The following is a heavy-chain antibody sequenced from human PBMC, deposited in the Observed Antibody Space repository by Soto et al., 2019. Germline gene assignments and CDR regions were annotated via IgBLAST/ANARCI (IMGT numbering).Heavy chain of an antibody. Sequence: ASVKVSCKIFGYTFTSYGISWVRQAPGQGLEWMGWISTHNGDTNFAQKFQGRVTLTTDTSTNTAYMDLRSLTSDDTAVYYCARGYDILTGLAYYYGMDVWGQGTTVTVSS. J-gene: IGHJ6*02. D-gene: IGHD3-9*01. V-gene: IGHV1-18*01. CDR2: ISTHNGDT. CDR1: GYTFTSYG. CDR3: ARGYDILTGLAYYYGMDV.